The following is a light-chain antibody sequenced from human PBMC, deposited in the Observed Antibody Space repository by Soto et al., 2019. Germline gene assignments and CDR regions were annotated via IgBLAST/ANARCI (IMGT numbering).Light chain of an antibody. CDR3: QKYNTAPWT. V-gene: IGKV1-27*01. J-gene: IGKJ1*01. Sequence: DIQMTQSPSSLSASVGDRVTITCRSSQDINNYLAWYQQKPGKVPNRLIYGASTLQAGVPSRVSAGGSGTDFTLTISSLQPEDVATYDCQKYNTAPWTFGQGTNVEIK. CDR2: GAS. CDR1: QDINNY.